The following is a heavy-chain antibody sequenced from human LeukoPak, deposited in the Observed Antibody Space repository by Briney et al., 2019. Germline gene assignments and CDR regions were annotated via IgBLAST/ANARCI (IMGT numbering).Heavy chain of an antibody. Sequence: ASVNVSCKASGYSSNTYYMNWVREAPGQGLEWLGWINTDSGGTNFAHKFLDRVTMTRDKANTTAYLELRGLTSDDTAVYYCTRHVITLIRGLTQRREQWFDPWGQGTLVTVSS. CDR3: TRHVITLIRGLTQRREQWFDP. D-gene: IGHD1-26*01. J-gene: IGHJ5*02. V-gene: IGHV1-2*02. CDR2: INTDSGGT. CDR1: GYSSNTYY.